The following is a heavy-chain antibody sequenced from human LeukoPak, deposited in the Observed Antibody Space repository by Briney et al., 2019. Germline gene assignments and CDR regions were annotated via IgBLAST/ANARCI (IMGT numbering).Heavy chain of an antibody. V-gene: IGHV3-64*02. CDR2: INTDEDST. J-gene: IGHJ4*02. D-gene: IGHD6-19*01. CDR1: GFTFRSYA. Sequence: GESLRLSCAASGFTFRSYAFHWVRQAPGKGLEHVSAINTDEDSTYYAESVRGRFTISRDNSRNTLYLQMGTLRIEDTAVYYCVRAGYTSGWFLDDWGQGTLVTVSS. CDR3: VRAGYTSGWFLDD.